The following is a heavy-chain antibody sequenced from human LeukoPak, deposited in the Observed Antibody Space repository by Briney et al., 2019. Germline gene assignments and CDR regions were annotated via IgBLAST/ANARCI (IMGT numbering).Heavy chain of an antibody. CDR3: ALLWGGLTVTGDYFDY. CDR1: GYTFTSYD. CDR2: MNPNSGNT. J-gene: IGHJ4*02. V-gene: IGHV1-8*01. D-gene: IGHD4-17*01. Sequence: ASVKVSCKASGYTFTSYDINWVRQATGQGLEWMGWMNPNSGNTGYAQKFQGRVTMTRNTSISTAYMELSSLRSEDTAVYYCALLWGGLTVTGDYFDYWGQGALVTVSS.